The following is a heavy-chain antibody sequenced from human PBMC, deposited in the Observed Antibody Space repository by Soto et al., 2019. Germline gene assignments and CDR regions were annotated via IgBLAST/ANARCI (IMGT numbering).Heavy chain of an antibody. CDR2: ISYDGSNK. J-gene: IGHJ2*01. V-gene: IGHV3-30-3*01. Sequence: QVQVVESGGGMVQPGRSLRLSCAASGFTFSIYAVHWVRQAPGKGLEWVAFISYDGSNKYYADSVKGRFTISRDNSNNTLYLQTNSLRAEDTAVYYCARGVVASMIRGVNRYFDLWGRGTLVTVSS. D-gene: IGHD3-10*01. CDR3: ARGVVASMIRGVNRYFDL. CDR1: GFTFSIYA.